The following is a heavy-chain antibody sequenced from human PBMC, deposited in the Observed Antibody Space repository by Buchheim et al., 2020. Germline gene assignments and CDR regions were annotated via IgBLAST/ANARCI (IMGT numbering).Heavy chain of an antibody. D-gene: IGHD3-22*01. CDR1: GGSFSGYY. V-gene: IGHV4-34*01. CDR2: INHSGST. J-gene: IGHJ4*02. Sequence: QVQLQQWGAGLLKPSETLSLTCAVYGGSFSGYYWSWIRQPPGKGLEWIGEINHSGSTNYNPSLKSRVTISVDTSKNKFSLKLSSVTAADTAVYYCARGTGITMIVARWDYWGKGTL. CDR3: ARGTGITMIVARWDY.